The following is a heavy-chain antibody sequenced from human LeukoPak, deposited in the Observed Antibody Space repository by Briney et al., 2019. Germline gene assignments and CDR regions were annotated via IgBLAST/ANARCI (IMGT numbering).Heavy chain of an antibody. CDR3: ARLGVAGDPSSAEYFQH. Sequence: GASVNDSCMASVYSFASYAITWVRPAPGRGLDWMGWISLYNPKTNYAQRFQGRVTMTTDRSTSTAYMELMSLTSDDTAVYYCARLGVAGDPSSAEYFQHWRQGTLLTVSS. CDR1: VYSFASYA. V-gene: IGHV1-18*01. CDR2: ISLYNPKT. J-gene: IGHJ1*01. D-gene: IGHD6-19*01.